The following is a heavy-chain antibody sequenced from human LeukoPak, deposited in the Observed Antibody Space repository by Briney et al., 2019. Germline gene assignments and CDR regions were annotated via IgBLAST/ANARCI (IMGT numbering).Heavy chain of an antibody. CDR1: GYTFTGYY. CDR2: INPNSGGT. D-gene: IGHD3-22*01. Sequence: GASVKVSCKASGYTFTGYYMHWVRQAPGQGLEWMGWINPNSGGTNYAQKFQGRVTMTRDTSISTAYMELSRLRSDDTAVYYCARVPNYYDSSGYYTNWGQGTLVTVSS. V-gene: IGHV1-2*02. CDR3: ARVPNYYDSSGYYTN. J-gene: IGHJ4*02.